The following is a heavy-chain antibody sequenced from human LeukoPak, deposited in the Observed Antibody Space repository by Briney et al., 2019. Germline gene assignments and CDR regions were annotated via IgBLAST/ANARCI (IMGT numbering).Heavy chain of an antibody. CDR3: ASARERITMVRGTTGAFDI. D-gene: IGHD3-10*01. CDR1: GFTFSSYA. J-gene: IGHJ3*02. V-gene: IGHV3-30*04. Sequence: GRSLRLSCAASGFTFSSYAMHWVRQAPGRGLEWVAVISYDGSNKYYADSVKGRFTISRDNSKNTLYLQMNSLRAEDTAVYYCASARERITMVRGTTGAFDICGQGTMVTVSS. CDR2: ISYDGSNK.